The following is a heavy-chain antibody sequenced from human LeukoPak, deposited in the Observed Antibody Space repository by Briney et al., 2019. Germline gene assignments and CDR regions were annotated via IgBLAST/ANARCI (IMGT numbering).Heavy chain of an antibody. CDR2: LSSSSSYI. J-gene: IGHJ4*02. CDR1: GFTFSRYS. V-gene: IGHV3-21*01. CDR3: ARDIVVVPAAETNLDY. D-gene: IGHD2-2*01. Sequence: GGSLRLFCAASGFTFSRYSMNWVRQAPGKGLVWVSSLSSSSSYIYYADSVKGRFTIYRDNAKNSLYLQMNSLRAEDTAVYYCARDIVVVPAAETNLDYWGQGTLVTVSS.